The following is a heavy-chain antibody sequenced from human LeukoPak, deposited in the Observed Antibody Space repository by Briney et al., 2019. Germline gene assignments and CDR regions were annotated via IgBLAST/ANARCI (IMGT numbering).Heavy chain of an antibody. Sequence: GGSLRLSCAASGFTVSNNYMSWVRQAPGKGLEWVSVIYSGGSTYYADSVKGRFTISRDNSRNTLFLQLNSLRAEDTAIYYCGRSLTTLRLTDWGQGTLVAVSS. D-gene: IGHD2-21*02. CDR2: IYSGGST. V-gene: IGHV3-53*01. CDR1: GFTVSNNY. CDR3: GRSLTTLRLTD. J-gene: IGHJ4*02.